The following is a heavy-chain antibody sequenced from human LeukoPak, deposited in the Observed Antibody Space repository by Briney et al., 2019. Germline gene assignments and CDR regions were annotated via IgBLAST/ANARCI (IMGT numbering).Heavy chain of an antibody. J-gene: IGHJ6*03. Sequence: ASVKVSCKASGYTFTSYGISWVRQAPGQGLEWMGWISAYNGNTNYAQKLQGRVTMTTDTSTSTAYMELRSLRSDDTAVYYCATGAAAGTPPVYYYYMDVWGKGTTVTISS. D-gene: IGHD6-13*01. CDR2: ISAYNGNT. CDR3: ATGAAAGTPPVYYYYMDV. CDR1: GYTFTSYG. V-gene: IGHV1-18*01.